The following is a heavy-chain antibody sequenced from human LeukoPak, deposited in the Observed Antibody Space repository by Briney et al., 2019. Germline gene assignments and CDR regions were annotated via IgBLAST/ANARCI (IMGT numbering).Heavy chain of an antibody. Sequence: GGSLRPSCAASGFTVSSNYMSWVRQAPGKGLEWVSVIYTDGTTHYADSVKGRFTISRDSSKNTLYLQMSSLRAEDTAVYYCARSASYDSTSYYIYYFLDVWGKGTTVTISS. J-gene: IGHJ6*03. D-gene: IGHD3-22*01. V-gene: IGHV3-66*01. CDR1: GFTVSSNY. CDR2: IYTDGTT. CDR3: ARSASYDSTSYYIYYFLDV.